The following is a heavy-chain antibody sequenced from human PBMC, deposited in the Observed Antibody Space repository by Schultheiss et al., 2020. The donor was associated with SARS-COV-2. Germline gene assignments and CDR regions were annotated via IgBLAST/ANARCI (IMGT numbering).Heavy chain of an antibody. D-gene: IGHD4-23*01. J-gene: IGHJ4*02. CDR1: GFTFSSYA. CDR2: IGGSGGST. Sequence: GGSLRLSCAASGFTFSSYAMSWVRQAPGKGLEWVSAIGGSGGSTYYADSVKGRFTISRDNSKNTLYLQMNSLRAEDTAVYCCAKATTVVTDDYWGQGTLVTVSS. CDR3: AKATTVVTDDY. V-gene: IGHV3-23*01.